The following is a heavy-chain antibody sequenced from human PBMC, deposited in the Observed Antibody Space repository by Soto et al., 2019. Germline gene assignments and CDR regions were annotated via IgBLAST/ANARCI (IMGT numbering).Heavy chain of an antibody. CDR2: MYYSETT. Sequence: SETLSLTCTVSGASINDFYWGWIRQTPGKGLEWVGFMYYSETTKYNPSLKGRVNMSLDTSKNQVSLHLKSVTAADTAVYYCARPNSRTWYNLEYKWFDPWGQGTQATVSS. V-gene: IGHV4-59*01. J-gene: IGHJ5*02. D-gene: IGHD6-13*01. CDR3: ARPNSRTWYNLEYKWFDP. CDR1: GASINDFY.